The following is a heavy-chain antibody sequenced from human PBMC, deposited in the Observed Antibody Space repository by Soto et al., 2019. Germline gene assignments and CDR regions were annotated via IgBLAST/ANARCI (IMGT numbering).Heavy chain of an antibody. CDR2: IYLSGTT. J-gene: IGHJ5*02. Sequence: SETLSLTCTVSGGSISGSSYYWGWIRQPPGKGLEWIGNIYLSGTTYYNPSLKSRVTISYDTSKNKFSLNLRSVTAADTAVYYCARPLGYSSGPSNWFDPWGQGTLVTV. CDR3: ARPLGYSSGPSNWFDP. CDR1: GGSISGSSYY. V-gene: IGHV4-39*01. D-gene: IGHD6-19*01.